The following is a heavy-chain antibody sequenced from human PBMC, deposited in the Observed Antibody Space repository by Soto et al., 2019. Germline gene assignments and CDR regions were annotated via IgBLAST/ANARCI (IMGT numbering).Heavy chain of an antibody. J-gene: IGHJ6*02. Sequence: SETLSLTCPVYGWSLSSGGYYWSWLRQHPGKGLEWIGYIYYSGSTYYNPSLKSQVTISVDKSITTAYLQWSSLKASDTAIYYCARRSSGWPYNGMDVWGQGTKVTVSS. CDR3: ARRSSGWPYNGMDV. D-gene: IGHD6-19*01. CDR2: IYYSGST. V-gene: IGHV4-31*01. CDR1: GWSLSSGGYY.